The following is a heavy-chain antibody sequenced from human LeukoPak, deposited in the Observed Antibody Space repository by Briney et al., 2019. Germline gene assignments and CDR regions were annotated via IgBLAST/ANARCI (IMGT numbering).Heavy chain of an antibody. V-gene: IGHV3-9*01. D-gene: IGHD3-9*01. CDR2: ISWNSGSI. CDR3: AKGDNDILTGYYNSFDY. J-gene: IGHJ4*02. CDR1: GFTFDDYA. Sequence: GGSLRLSCAASGFTFDDYAMHWVRQAPGKGLEWVSGISWNSGSIGYADSVKGRFTISRDNAKNSLYLQMNSLRAEDTAVYYCAKGDNDILTGYYNSFDYWGQGTLATVSS.